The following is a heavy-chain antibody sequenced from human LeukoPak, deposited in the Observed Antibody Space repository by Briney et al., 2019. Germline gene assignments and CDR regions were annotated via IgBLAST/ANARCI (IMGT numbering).Heavy chain of an antibody. D-gene: IGHD6-13*01. CDR3: AKAVGRISWSFDY. Sequence: QPGRSLRLSCEASGFTFNTYAMHWVRQPPGKGLEWVALISYDGSDKIYTDSVKGRFTISRDNSESTLYLQMDSLRGDDAAVYYCAKAVGRISWSFDYWGQGALVTVSS. V-gene: IGHV3-30*18. CDR2: ISYDGSDK. J-gene: IGHJ4*02. CDR1: GFTFNTYA.